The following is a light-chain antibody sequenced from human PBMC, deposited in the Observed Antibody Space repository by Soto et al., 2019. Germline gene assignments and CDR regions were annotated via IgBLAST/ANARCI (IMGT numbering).Light chain of an antibody. CDR1: SSDIGSYTR. CDR3: SSYTSFDTVI. CDR2: EVT. J-gene: IGLJ2*01. V-gene: IGLV2-18*02. Sequence: QSALTQPPSVSGSPGLSVTISCPGSSSDIGSYTRVSWYQQPPASAPKLLIYEVTRRASGAPDRFSGSASGNTASLTISGVQAEDEADYYCSSYTSFDTVIFGGGTKLTVL.